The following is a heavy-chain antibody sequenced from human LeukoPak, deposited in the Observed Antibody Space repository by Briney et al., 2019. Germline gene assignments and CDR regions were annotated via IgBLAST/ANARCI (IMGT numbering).Heavy chain of an antibody. CDR3: ATQTLDILTGYYYYGMDV. J-gene: IGHJ6*02. CDR1: GYTLTELS. V-gene: IGHV1-24*01. CDR2: FDPEDGET. D-gene: IGHD3-9*01. Sequence: ASVKVSCKVSGYTLTELSMHWVRQAPGKGLEWMGGFDPEDGETIYAQKFQGRVTMTEDTSTDTAYMELSSLRSEDTAVYYCATQTLDILTGYYYYGMDVWGQGTTVTVSS.